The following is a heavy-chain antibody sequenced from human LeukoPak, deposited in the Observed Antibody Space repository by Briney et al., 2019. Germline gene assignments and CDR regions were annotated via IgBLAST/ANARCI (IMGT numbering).Heavy chain of an antibody. D-gene: IGHD6-6*01. CDR2: IYYSGST. V-gene: IGHV4-31*03. CDR3: ARDSHGYSSSSHLGY. Sequence: PSETLSLTCTVSGGSISSGGYYWSWIRQHPGKGLEWIGYIYYSGSTYYNPSLKSRVTISVDTSKNQFSLKLSSVTAADTAVYYCARDSHGYSSSSHLGYWGQGTLVTVSS. J-gene: IGHJ4*02. CDR1: GGSISSGGYY.